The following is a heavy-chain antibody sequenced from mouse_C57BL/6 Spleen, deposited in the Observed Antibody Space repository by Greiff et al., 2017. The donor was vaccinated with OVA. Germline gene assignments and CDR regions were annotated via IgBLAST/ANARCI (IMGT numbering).Heavy chain of an antibody. D-gene: IGHD1-1*01. V-gene: IGHV5-15*01. CDR1: GFTFSDYG. Sequence: EVKLVESGGGLVQPGGSLKLSCAASGFTFSDYGMAWVRQAPRKGPEWVAFISNLAYSIYYADTVTGRFTISRENAKNTLYLEMSSLRSEDTAMYYCARTVDAMDYWGQGTSVTVSS. CDR2: ISNLAYSI. CDR3: ARTVDAMDY. J-gene: IGHJ4*01.